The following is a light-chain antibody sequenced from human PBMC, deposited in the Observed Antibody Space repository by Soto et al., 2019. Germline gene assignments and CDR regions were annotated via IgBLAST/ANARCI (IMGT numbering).Light chain of an antibody. Sequence: QSVLTQPASVSGSPGQSITISCTGTSSDVGDYDLVSWFQQHPGKAPKLLIFESRKRPSGVSIRFSGSRSGNTASLTVAGFQAEDEADYFCCSYAGYSYVFGTGTKVTVL. J-gene: IGLJ1*01. CDR2: ESR. V-gene: IGLV2-23*01. CDR3: CSYAGYSYV. CDR1: SSDVGDYDL.